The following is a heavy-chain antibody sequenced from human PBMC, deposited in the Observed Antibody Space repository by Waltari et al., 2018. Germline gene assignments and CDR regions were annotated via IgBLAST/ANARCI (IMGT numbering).Heavy chain of an antibody. CDR3: ASGSGGERRFSWFDP. V-gene: IGHV4-34*01. CDR2: INHSGST. J-gene: IGHJ5*02. CDR1: GGSFRGSY. Sequence: QVQLQQWGAGLLKPSETLSLTCAVYGGSFRGSYWSWIRQPPGKGLEWIGEINHSGSTNYNPSLKSRVTISVDTSKNQFSLKLSSVTAADTAVYYCASGSGGERRFSWFDPWGQGTLVTVSS. D-gene: IGHD1-1*01.